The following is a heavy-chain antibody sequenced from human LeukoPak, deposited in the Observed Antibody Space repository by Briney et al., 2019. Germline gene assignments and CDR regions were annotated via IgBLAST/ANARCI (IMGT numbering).Heavy chain of an antibody. Sequence: GRSLRLSCAASGFTFSSYGMHWVRQAPGKGLEWVAVISYDGSNKYYADSVKGRFTISRDSAKNSLYLQMNSLRVEDTAVYYCASGMRVGPNIWGQGTLVTVSS. D-gene: IGHD1-26*01. CDR1: GFTFSSYG. CDR3: ASGMRVGPNI. CDR2: ISYDGSNK. V-gene: IGHV3-30*03. J-gene: IGHJ4*02.